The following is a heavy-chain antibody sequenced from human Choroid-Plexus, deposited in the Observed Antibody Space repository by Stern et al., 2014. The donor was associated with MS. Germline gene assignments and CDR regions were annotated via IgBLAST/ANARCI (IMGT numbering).Heavy chain of an antibody. CDR3: AKDRQYLTYFFDH. Sequence: VQLEESGGGVVQPGRPLRLSCVASGFTFGSCAMHWVRQAPGKGLEWGAGVSYDGRNKYYADSVKGRFTISRDNSQNTLYMQMSSLRPEDTAVYYCAKDRQYLTYFFDHWGQGSLVTVSS. V-gene: IGHV3-30*18. CDR2: VSYDGRNK. D-gene: IGHD2/OR15-2a*01. CDR1: GFTFGSCA. J-gene: IGHJ5*02.